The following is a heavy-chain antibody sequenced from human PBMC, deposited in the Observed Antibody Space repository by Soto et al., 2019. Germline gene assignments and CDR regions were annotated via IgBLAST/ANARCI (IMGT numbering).Heavy chain of an antibody. CDR3: ARDGGRITMVRGKSNWFDP. Sequence: QVQLQESGPGLVKPSETLSLTCTVSGGSISSYYWSWIRQPPGKGLEWMGYIYYSGSTNYNPSLKSRVTISVDTSKDPFSLKRSSVTAADTAVYYCARDGGRITMVRGKSNWFDPWGQGTLVTVSS. V-gene: IGHV4-59*01. J-gene: IGHJ5*02. CDR2: IYYSGST. D-gene: IGHD3-10*01. CDR1: GGSISSYY.